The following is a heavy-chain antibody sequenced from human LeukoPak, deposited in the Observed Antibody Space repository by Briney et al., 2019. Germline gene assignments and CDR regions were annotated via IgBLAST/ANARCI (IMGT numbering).Heavy chain of an antibody. CDR3: ARAYFDWLLMFDY. Sequence: PSGTLSLTCAVSGGSISSSNWWSWVRQPPGKGLGWIGEIYHSGSTNYNPSPKSRVTISVDKSKNQVYLRLSSVTAADTAVYYCARAYFDWLLMFDYWGQGTLVTVSS. CDR1: GGSISSSNW. J-gene: IGHJ4*02. V-gene: IGHV4-4*02. D-gene: IGHD3-9*01. CDR2: IYHSGST.